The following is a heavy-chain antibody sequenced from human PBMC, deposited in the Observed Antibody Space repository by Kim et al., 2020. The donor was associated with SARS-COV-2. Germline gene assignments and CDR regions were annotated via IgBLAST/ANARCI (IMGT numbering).Heavy chain of an antibody. CDR2: INHSGST. J-gene: IGHJ6*02. D-gene: IGHD3-3*01. CDR3: ARGGYDFWSGYYTSPLGGSYYFYGMDV. CDR1: GGSFSGYY. Sequence: SETLSLTCAVYGGSFSGYYWSWIRQPPGKGLEWIGEINHSGSTNYNPSLKSRVTISVDTSKNQFSLKLSSVTAADTAVYYCARGGYDFWSGYYTSPLGGSYYFYGMDVWGQGTTVTVSS. V-gene: IGHV4-34*01.